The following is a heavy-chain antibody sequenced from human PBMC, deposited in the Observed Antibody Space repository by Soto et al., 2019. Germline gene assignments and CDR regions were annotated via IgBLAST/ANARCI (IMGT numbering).Heavy chain of an antibody. CDR1: GFTFSSYG. CDR3: AKDSAWLRHYFDY. CDR2: ISYDGSNK. Sequence: QVPLVESGGGVVQPGRSLRLSCAASGFTFSSYGMHWVRQAPGKGLEWVAVISYDGSNKYYADSVKGRFTISRDNSKNTLYLQLNTVSTEDTAVYFCAKDSAWLRHYFDYWGQGTLVTVSS. D-gene: IGHD5-12*01. J-gene: IGHJ4*02. V-gene: IGHV3-30*18.